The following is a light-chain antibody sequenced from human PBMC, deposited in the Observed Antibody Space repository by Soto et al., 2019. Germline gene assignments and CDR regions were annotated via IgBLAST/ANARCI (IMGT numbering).Light chain of an antibody. CDR3: QQYGSSGT. CDR2: GAS. Sequence: EVVMTQSPATLSVSPGERATLSCRASQSVSSNLAWYQQKPGQAPRLLIYGASRRATGIPDRFSGSGSGTDFTLTIRSLGPEDFAVYYCQQYGSSGTFGQGTKVDI. J-gene: IGKJ1*01. V-gene: IGKV3-20*01. CDR1: QSVSSN.